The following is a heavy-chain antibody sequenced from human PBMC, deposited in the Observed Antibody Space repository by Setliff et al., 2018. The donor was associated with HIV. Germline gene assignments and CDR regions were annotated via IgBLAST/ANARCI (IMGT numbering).Heavy chain of an antibody. V-gene: IGHV3-23*01. D-gene: IGHD2-2*01. J-gene: IGHJ4*02. CDR3: AKAGNTSWEFDF. Sequence: GGSLRLSCAASGFTFSDHAMSWVRQAPGKGLEWVSTITSRAGTKYYADSVKGRFTISRDNSKNMLYVEMKNLRVEDTALYYCAKAGNTSWEFDFWGQGVLVTVSS. CDR1: GFTFSDHA. CDR2: ITSRAGTK.